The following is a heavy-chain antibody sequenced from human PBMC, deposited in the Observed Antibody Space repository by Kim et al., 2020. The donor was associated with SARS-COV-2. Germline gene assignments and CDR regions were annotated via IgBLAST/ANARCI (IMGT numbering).Heavy chain of an antibody. CDR2: ISGSGGST. Sequence: GGSLRLSCAASGFTFSSYAMSWVRQAPGKGLEWVSAISGSGGSTYYADSVKGRFTISRDNSKNTLYLQMNSLRAEDTAVYYCAKAVHCSGGSCYHNPPVYFDYWGQGTLVTVSS. V-gene: IGHV3-23*01. CDR3: AKAVHCSGGSCYHNPPVYFDY. D-gene: IGHD2-15*01. CDR1: GFTFSSYA. J-gene: IGHJ4*02.